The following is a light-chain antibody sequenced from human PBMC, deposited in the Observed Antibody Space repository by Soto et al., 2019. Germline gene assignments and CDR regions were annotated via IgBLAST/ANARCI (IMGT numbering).Light chain of an antibody. CDR1: QSVSSSY. CDR2: GAS. Sequence: IGLTQSPGTLSLAPGERATLSRRASQSVSSSYLTWYQQKPGQAPRLLIYGASDRATGIPDRFSGSGSGTDFTLTVSRLEPEDFAVYYCQQYGSSITFGQGTRLEIK. CDR3: QQYGSSIT. J-gene: IGKJ5*01. V-gene: IGKV3-20*01.